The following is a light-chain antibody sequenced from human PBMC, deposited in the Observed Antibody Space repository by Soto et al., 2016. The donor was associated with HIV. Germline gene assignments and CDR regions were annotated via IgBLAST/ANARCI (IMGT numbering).Light chain of an antibody. J-gene: IGKJ4*01. CDR3: QQLNNYPLT. V-gene: IGKV1-9*01. Sequence: DIQMTQSPSSLSASVGDRVTITCRASQSIGGYLNWYQQKPGKAPKLLIYAASNLQSGVPSRFSGSGYGTEFTLTISSLQPEDFATYYCQQLNNYPLTFGGGTKVEIK. CDR1: QSIGGY. CDR2: AAS.